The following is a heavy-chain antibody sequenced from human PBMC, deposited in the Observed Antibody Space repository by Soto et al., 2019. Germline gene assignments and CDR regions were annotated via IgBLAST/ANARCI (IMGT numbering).Heavy chain of an antibody. CDR1: GFTVSSNY. Sequence: GGSLRLSCAASGFTVSSNYMSWVRQAPGKGLEWVSVICSGGSTYYADSVKGRFTISRDNSKNTLYLQMNSLRAEDTAVYYGAREGAGSGYYDSSGTFDYWGQGTLVTVSS. D-gene: IGHD3-22*01. CDR3: AREGAGSGYYDSSGTFDY. V-gene: IGHV3-53*01. J-gene: IGHJ4*02. CDR2: ICSGGST.